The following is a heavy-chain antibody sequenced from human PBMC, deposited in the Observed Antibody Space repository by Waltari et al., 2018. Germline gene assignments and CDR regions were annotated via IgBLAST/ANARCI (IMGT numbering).Heavy chain of an antibody. CDR1: GGTFSSYA. V-gene: IGHV1-69*05. J-gene: IGHJ6*03. D-gene: IGHD6-6*01. CDR2: SIPICGTA. Sequence: QVQLVQSGAEVKKPGSSVKVSCKASGGTFSSYAISWVRQAPGQGLEWMGGSIPICGTANYAQKFQGRVTITTDESTSTAYMELSSLRSEDTAVYYCASLKQLVRTFYYYYYMDVWGKGTTVTVSS. CDR3: ASLKQLVRTFYYYYYMDV.